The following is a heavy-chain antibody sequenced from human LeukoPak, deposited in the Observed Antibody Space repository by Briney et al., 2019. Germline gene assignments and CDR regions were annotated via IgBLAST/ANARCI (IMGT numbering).Heavy chain of an antibody. V-gene: IGHV1-18*01. Sequence: GASVKVSCKASGYTFTSYGISWVRQAPGQGLEWMGWISAYNGNTNYAQKLQGRVTMTTGTSTSTAYMELRSLRSDDTAVYYCARGAVVATNRDYYYYYMDVWGKGTTVTVSS. D-gene: IGHD5-12*01. J-gene: IGHJ6*03. CDR3: ARGAVVATNRDYYYYYMDV. CDR1: GYTFTSYG. CDR2: ISAYNGNT.